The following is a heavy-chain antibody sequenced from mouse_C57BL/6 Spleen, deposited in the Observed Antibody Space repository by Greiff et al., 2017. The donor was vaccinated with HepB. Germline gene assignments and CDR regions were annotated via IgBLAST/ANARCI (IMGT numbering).Heavy chain of an antibody. CDR1: GYTFTDYY. D-gene: IGHD3-3*01. Sequence: EVKLVESGPVLVKPGASVKMSCKASGYTFTDYYMNWVKQSHGKSLEWIGVINPYNGGTSYNQKFKGKATLTVDKSSSTAYMELNSLTSEDSAVYYCARRDSYFDYWGQGTTLTVSS. CDR2: INPYNGGT. CDR3: ARRDSYFDY. J-gene: IGHJ2*01. V-gene: IGHV1-19*01.